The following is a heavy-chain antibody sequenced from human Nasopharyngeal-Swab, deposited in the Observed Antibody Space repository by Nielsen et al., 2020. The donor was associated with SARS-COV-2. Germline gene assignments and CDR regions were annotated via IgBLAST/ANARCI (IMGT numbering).Heavy chain of an antibody. Sequence: SETLSLTCSVSGGSFNGFYWNWIRQPPGKGLEWIGEINHNERTNSNPSLRSRVTMFVDTSNNLVSMKVSPVTATGTAVYYCARAGRVGDAFIGLDVWGQGTSVTVSS. V-gene: IGHV4-34*01. CDR1: GGSFNGFY. CDR3: ARAGRVGDAFIGLDV. D-gene: IGHD1-26*01. J-gene: IGHJ6*02. CDR2: INHNERT.